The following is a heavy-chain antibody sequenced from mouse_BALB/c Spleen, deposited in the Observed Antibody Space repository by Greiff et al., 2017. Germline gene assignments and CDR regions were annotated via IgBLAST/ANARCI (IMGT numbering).Heavy chain of an antibody. CDR3: ARDDGYYDFDV. V-gene: IGHV1-20*02. D-gene: IGHD2-3*01. J-gene: IGHJ1*01. CDR2: INPYNGDT. CDR1: VSSFTGYF. Sequence: EVQLQQSGPELVKPGASVKISSKPSVSSFTGYFLNGVMQSHGKSLEWIGRINPYNGDTFYNQKFKGKATLTVDKSSSTAHMELRSLASEDSAVYYCARDDGYYDFDVWGAGTTVTVSS.